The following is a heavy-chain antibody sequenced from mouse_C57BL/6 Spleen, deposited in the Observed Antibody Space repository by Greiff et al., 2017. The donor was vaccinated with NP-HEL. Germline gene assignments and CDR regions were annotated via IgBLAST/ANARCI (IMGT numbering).Heavy chain of an antibody. CDR1: GYSITSGYY. J-gene: IGHJ4*01. CDR3: ARVDYGSSYENAMDY. V-gene: IGHV3-6*01. CDR2: ISYDGSN. Sequence: DVQLQESGPGLVKPSQSLSLTCSVTGYSITSGYYWNWIRQFPGNKLEWMGYISYDGSNNYNPSLKNRISITRDTSKNQFFLKLNSVTTEDTATYYCARVDYGSSYENAMDYWGQGTSVTVSS. D-gene: IGHD1-1*01.